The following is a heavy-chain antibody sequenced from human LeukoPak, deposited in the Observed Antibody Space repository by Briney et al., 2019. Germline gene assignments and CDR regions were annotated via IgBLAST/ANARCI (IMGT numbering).Heavy chain of an antibody. V-gene: IGHV4-30-2*01. CDR3: ARQWEDYGGNSPVWYFDL. D-gene: IGHD4-23*01. J-gene: IGHJ2*01. CDR2: IYHSGST. Sequence: SETLSLTCAVSGGSISSGGYSWSWIRQPPGKDLEWIGYIYHSGSTYYNPSLKSRVTISVDTSKNQFSLKLSSVTAADTAVYYCARQWEDYGGNSPVWYFDLWGRGTLVTVSS. CDR1: GGSISSGGYS.